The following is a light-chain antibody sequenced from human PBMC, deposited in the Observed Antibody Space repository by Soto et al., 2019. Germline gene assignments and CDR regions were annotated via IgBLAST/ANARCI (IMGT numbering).Light chain of an antibody. J-gene: IGKJ1*01. CDR1: QSVSSSY. V-gene: IGKV3-20*01. CDR3: QQYGSSPRA. CDR2: GAS. Sequence: EIVLTQSPGTLSLSPGERATLSCRASQSVSSSYLAWHQQKPGQAPRLLIYGASSRATGIPDRFSGSGSGTDFTLTISRLESEDFAVYYCQQYGSSPRAFGQGTKVDI.